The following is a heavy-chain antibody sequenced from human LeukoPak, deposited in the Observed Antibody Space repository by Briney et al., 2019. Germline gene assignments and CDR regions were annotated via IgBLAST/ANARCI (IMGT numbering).Heavy chain of an antibody. Sequence: GESLKISCKGSGYSFTSYWIGWVRQMPGKGLEWMGIIYPGDSDTRYSPSFQGQVTISADKSISTAYLQWSSLKASDTAMYYCARQGVEEWLVRGDWFDPWGQGTLVTVSS. J-gene: IGHJ5*02. D-gene: IGHD6-19*01. CDR2: IYPGDSDT. CDR3: ARQGVEEWLVRGDWFDP. CDR1: GYSFTSYW. V-gene: IGHV5-51*01.